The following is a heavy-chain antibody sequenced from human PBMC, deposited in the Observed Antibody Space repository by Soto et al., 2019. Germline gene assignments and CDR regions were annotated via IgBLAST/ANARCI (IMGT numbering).Heavy chain of an antibody. D-gene: IGHD2-15*01. CDR2: IFHSGNA. J-gene: IGHJ4*01. Sequence: KGSETLSLTCTVSGGSMRNVYWSWIRQPPGKRLEWIGFIFHSGNAKYNPSLKSRVTISIDTSKSQFSLSLDSVTAADTAVYFCARAHAPTLPFDYWGLGTLVTVSS. V-gene: IGHV4-59*01. CDR1: GGSMRNVY. CDR3: ARAHAPTLPFDY.